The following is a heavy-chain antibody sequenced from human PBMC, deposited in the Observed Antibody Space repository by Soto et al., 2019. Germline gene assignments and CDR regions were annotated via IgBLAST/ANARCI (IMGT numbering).Heavy chain of an antibody. CDR1: GGSISSGDYY. D-gene: IGHD2-15*01. J-gene: IGHJ4*02. Sequence: SETLSLTCTVSGGSISSGDYYWSWIRQPPGKGLEWIGYIYYSGSTYYNPSLKSRVTISVDTSKNQFSLKLSSVTAADTAVYYCARVKSFSGGSCYAPYFDDWGQGTLVTVSS. CDR3: ARVKSFSGGSCYAPYFDD. V-gene: IGHV4-30-4*01. CDR2: IYYSGST.